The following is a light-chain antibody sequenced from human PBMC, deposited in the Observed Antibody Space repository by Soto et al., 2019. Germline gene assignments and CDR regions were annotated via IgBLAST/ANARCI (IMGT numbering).Light chain of an antibody. CDR1: QSISSW. Sequence: DIHMTQSPSTLSASVGYRFTITCRASQSISSWLAWYQQKPGKAPKLLIYDASSLESGVPSRFRGSGSGTEFTLTIRSLEPEDFEAYYCQQRSNWPSTFGQGTRLEIK. CDR2: DAS. CDR3: QQRSNWPST. J-gene: IGKJ5*01. V-gene: IGKV1-5*01.